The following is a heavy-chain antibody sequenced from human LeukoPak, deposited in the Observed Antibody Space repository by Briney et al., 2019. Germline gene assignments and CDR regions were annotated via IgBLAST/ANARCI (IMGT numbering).Heavy chain of an antibody. J-gene: IGHJ4*02. CDR3: ARDCSGGSCYSNYYFDY. V-gene: IGHV1-69*05. D-gene: IGHD2-15*01. CDR1: GGTFSSYA. CDR2: IIPILGTA. Sequence: SVKVSCKASGGTFSSYAISWVRQAPGQGLEWMGGIIPILGTANYAQKFQGRVTITTDESTSTAYMELSSLRSEDTAVYYCARDCSGGSCYSNYYFDYWGQGTLVTVSS.